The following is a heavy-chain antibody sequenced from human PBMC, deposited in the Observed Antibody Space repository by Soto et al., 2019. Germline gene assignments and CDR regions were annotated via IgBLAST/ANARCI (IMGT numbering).Heavy chain of an antibody. CDR2: ISWNSGSI. Sequence: GGSLRLSCAASGFTFDDYAMHWVRQAPGKGLEWVSGISWNSGSIGYADSVKGRFTISRDNAKNSLYLQMNSLRAEDTALYYCARGRGSSWYAAFDIWGQGTMVTVSS. D-gene: IGHD6-13*01. CDR1: GFTFDDYA. V-gene: IGHV3-9*01. CDR3: ARGRGSSWYAAFDI. J-gene: IGHJ3*02.